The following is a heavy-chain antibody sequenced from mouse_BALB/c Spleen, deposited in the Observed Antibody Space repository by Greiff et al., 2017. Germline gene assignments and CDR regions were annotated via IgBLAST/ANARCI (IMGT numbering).Heavy chain of an antibody. D-gene: IGHD4-1*01. CDR1: GYTFTSYT. J-gene: IGHJ3*01. CDR2: INPSSGYT. V-gene: IGHV1-4*01. CDR3: ARVRTGTLFAY. Sequence: QVQLKQSGAELARPGASVKMSCKASGYTFTSYTMHWVKQRPGQGLEWIGYINPSSGYTNYNQKFKDKATLTADKSSSTAYMQLSSLPSEDSAVYYCARVRTGTLFAYWGQGTLVTVSA.